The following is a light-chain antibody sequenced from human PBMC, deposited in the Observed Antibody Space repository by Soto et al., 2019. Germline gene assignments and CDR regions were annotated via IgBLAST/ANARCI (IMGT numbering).Light chain of an antibody. CDR3: KQYGSSPMYT. CDR1: QSVSSSY. CDR2: GAS. J-gene: IGKJ2*01. Sequence: EIVLTQSPGTLSLSPGERATLSCRASQSVSSSYFAWYQQKPGQAPRLLIYGASGRATGIPDRFSGSGSGKDFTLTISRLEPEDFAVYYCKQYGSSPMYTFGQGTKLEIK. V-gene: IGKV3-20*01.